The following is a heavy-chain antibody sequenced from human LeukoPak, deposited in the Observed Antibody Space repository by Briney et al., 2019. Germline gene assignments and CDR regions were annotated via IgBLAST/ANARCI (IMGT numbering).Heavy chain of an antibody. V-gene: IGHV3-30*03. D-gene: IGHD1-20*01. CDR1: GFTFSSYG. Sequence: GGSLRLSCAASGFTFSSYGMHWVRQAPGKGLEWVAVISYDGSNRYYADSVKGRFTISRDNSKNTLYLQMNSLRAEDTAVYYCARDTYNWNGHFDYWGQGTLVTVSS. CDR3: ARDTYNWNGHFDY. J-gene: IGHJ4*02. CDR2: ISYDGSNR.